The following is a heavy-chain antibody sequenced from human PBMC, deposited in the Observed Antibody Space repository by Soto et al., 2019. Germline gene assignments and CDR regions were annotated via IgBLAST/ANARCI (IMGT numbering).Heavy chain of an antibody. J-gene: IGHJ4*02. CDR2: IYYSGTT. V-gene: IGHV4-31*06. CDR1: GDPISSGNFY. CDR3: ARGXGDXVXRAFDY. D-gene: IGHD2-15*01. Sequence: QVQLQESGPGLVKPLQTLSLTCTVSGDPISSGNFYWSWIRQHPGTGLEWIGYIYYSGTTYYNPSLXXXXXXXXXXXXXXXXXXXXXXXXXXXXVXFCARGXGDXVXRAFDYWGQGTLVTVXX.